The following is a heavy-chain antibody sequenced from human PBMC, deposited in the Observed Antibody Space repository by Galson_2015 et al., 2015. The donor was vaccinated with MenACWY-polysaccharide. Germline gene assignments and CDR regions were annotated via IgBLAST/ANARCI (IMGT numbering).Heavy chain of an antibody. V-gene: IGHV3-49*04. J-gene: IGHJ4*02. CDR1: GFTFGDYA. CDR2: IRSKAYGGTT. Sequence: SLRLSCAASGFTFGDYAMSWVRQAPGKGLEWVGFIRSKAYGGTTEYAASVKGRFTISRDDSKSIAYLQMNSLKTEDTAVYYCTKEVTPDYYDSSGPIHYWGQGTLVTVSS. CDR3: TKEVTPDYYDSSGPIHY. D-gene: IGHD3-22*01.